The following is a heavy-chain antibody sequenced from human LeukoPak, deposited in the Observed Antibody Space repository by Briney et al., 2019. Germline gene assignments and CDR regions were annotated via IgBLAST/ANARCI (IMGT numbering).Heavy chain of an antibody. CDR2: INHSGST. Sequence: SETLSLTCAVYGGSFSGYYGSWIRQPPGKGLEWIGEINHSGSTNYNPSLKSRVTISVDTSKNQFSLKLSSVTAADTAVYYCAIRTGYDYVWGSYRLARFFDYWGQGTLVTVSS. D-gene: IGHD3-16*02. CDR1: GGSFSGYY. V-gene: IGHV4-34*01. CDR3: AIRTGYDYVWGSYRLARFFDY. J-gene: IGHJ4*02.